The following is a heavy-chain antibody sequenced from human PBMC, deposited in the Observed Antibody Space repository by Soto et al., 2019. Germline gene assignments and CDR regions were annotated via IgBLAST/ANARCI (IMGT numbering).Heavy chain of an antibody. CDR3: ARDRVFGVVKYYGMDV. J-gene: IGHJ6*02. CDR2: IIPIFGTA. D-gene: IGHD3-3*01. CDR1: GGTFSSCA. Sequence: QVQLVQSGAEVKKPGSSVKVSCKASGGTFSSCAISWVRQAPGQGLEWMGGIIPIFGTANYAQKFQGRVTITADESTSTAYMELSSLRSEDTAVYYCARDRVFGVVKYYGMDVWGQGTTVTVSS. V-gene: IGHV1-69*12.